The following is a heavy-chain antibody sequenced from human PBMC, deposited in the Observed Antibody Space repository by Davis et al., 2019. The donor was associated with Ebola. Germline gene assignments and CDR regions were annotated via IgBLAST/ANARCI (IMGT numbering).Heavy chain of an antibody. CDR3: ARTSIVGTTTTASDI. CDR1: GYMFTNYG. D-gene: IGHD1-26*01. Sequence: ASVKVSCKASGYMFTNYGISWVRQAPGQGLEWMGWISGYNGNTDYAQTVQGRVTMTTDTSTGTAYLDLRSLRSDDTAVYFCARTSIVGTTTTASDIWGQGTLVTVSS. CDR2: ISGYNGNT. J-gene: IGHJ3*02. V-gene: IGHV1-18*04.